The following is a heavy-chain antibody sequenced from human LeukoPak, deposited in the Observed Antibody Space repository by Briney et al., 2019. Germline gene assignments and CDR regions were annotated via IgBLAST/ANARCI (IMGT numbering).Heavy chain of an antibody. CDR3: ARLGYCSGGSCYYYYYMDV. V-gene: IGHV4-39*07. D-gene: IGHD2-15*01. J-gene: IGHJ6*03. CDR2: IYYGSVSYSVST. Sequence: SETLSLTCTVSDGSISSSSYYWGWIRQPPGKGLEWIGSIYYGSVSYSVSTYYNPSLKSRVTMSGDTSKNQFSLKLSSVTAADTAAYYCARLGYCSGGSCYYYYYMDVWGKGTTVTVSS. CDR1: DGSISSSSYY.